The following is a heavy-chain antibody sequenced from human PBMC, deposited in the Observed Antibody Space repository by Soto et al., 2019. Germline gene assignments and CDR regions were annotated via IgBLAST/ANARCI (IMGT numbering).Heavy chain of an antibody. CDR1: GGSISSYY. D-gene: IGHD2-15*01. Sequence: TVSGGSISSYYWSWIRQPAGKGLEWIGRIYTSGSTNYNPSLKSRVTMSVDTSKNQFSLKLSSVTAADTAVYYCARGPTLGKYFDYWGQGTLVTVSS. CDR3: ARGPTLGKYFDY. J-gene: IGHJ4*02. V-gene: IGHV4-4*07. CDR2: IYTSGST.